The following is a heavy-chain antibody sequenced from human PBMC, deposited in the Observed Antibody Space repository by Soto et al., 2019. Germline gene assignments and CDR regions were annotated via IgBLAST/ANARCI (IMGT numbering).Heavy chain of an antibody. V-gene: IGHV3-7*01. Sequence: EVQLVEFGGGLVQPGGSLRLSCAASGYTFSSFWISWVRQAPGKGLEWVANIKQDGSEKYYVDSVKGRFTISRDNAKNSLYLHMNSLRAEDTAVYYCARDPYSSSSGFGYFDFWGQGTLVTVSS. J-gene: IGHJ4*02. CDR2: IKQDGSEK. CDR3: ARDPYSSSSGFGYFDF. D-gene: IGHD6-6*01. CDR1: GYTFSSFW.